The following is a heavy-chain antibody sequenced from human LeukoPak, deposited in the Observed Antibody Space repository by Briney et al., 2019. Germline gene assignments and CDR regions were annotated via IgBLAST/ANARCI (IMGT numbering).Heavy chain of an antibody. D-gene: IGHD2-21*01. Sequence: GGSLRLSCAVSGVTFRSYGMHWVRQPPGKGLGWGAVIWNDGSDKYYGDSVKGRFTVSRDNSKNTLYLQMDSLRAEDTAVYYCARGCGGTPGCYIIDNWGQGTLVTVSS. CDR1: GVTFRSYG. CDR2: IWNDGSDK. J-gene: IGHJ4*02. V-gene: IGHV3-33*08. CDR3: ARGCGGTPGCYIIDN.